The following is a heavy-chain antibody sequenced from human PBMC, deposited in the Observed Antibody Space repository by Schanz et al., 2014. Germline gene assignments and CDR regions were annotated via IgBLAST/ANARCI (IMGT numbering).Heavy chain of an antibody. Sequence: QVQLQESGPGLVKPSETLSLTCTVSGDSIGTYQWSWIRQPPGKGLEWIGYVYHSGVTTYKSSLKSRVSITFDTIKNHFSLKLNSVTAADTAVYYCARSTYDFWSAFDYWGQGILVAVSS. V-gene: IGHV4-59*08. D-gene: IGHD3-3*01. CDR3: ARSTYDFWSAFDY. CDR2: VYHSGVT. CDR1: GDSIGTYQ. J-gene: IGHJ4*02.